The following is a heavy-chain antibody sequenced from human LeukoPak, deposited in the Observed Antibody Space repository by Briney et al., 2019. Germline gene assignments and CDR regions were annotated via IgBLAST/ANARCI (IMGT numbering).Heavy chain of an antibody. CDR2: IYHSGST. CDR3: ARASITMVRGDGAFDI. J-gene: IGHJ3*02. D-gene: IGHD3-10*01. V-gene: IGHV4-30-2*01. CDR1: GGSISSGGYS. Sequence: SETLSLTCAVSGGSISSGGYSWSWIRQPPGKGLEWTGYIYHSGSTYYNPSLKSRVTISVDRSKNQFSLKLSSVTAADTAVYYCARASITMVRGDGAFDIWGQGTMVTVSS.